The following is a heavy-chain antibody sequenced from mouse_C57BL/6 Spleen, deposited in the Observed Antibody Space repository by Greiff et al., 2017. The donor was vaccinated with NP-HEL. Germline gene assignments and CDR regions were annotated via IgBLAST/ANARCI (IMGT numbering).Heavy chain of an antibody. V-gene: IGHV1-64*01. D-gene: IGHD1-1*01. CDR1: GYTFTSYW. CDR3: ARDEDYSSSFYAMDS. J-gene: IGHJ4*01. Sequence: QVQLQQPGAELVKPGASVKLSCKASGYTFTSYWMHWVKQRPGQGLEWIGTIHPNSGSTNYNEKFKSKATLTVDKSSSTAYMQLSSLTAEDSAVYSCARDEDYSSSFYAMDSWGQGTSVPVSP. CDR2: IHPNSGST.